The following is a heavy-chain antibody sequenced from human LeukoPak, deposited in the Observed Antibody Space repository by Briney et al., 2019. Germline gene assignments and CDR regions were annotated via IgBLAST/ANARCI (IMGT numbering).Heavy chain of an antibody. CDR1: GFTFSSYG. D-gene: IGHD6-19*01. CDR3: AKGALSSGWYRSWFDP. CDR2: ISYDGSNK. V-gene: IGHV3-30*18. Sequence: GRSLRLSCAASGFTFSSYGMHWVRQAPGKGLEWVAVISYDGSNKYYADSVKGRFTISRDNSKNTLYLQMNSLRAEDTAVYYCAKGALSSGWYRSWFDPWGQGTLVTVSS. J-gene: IGHJ5*02.